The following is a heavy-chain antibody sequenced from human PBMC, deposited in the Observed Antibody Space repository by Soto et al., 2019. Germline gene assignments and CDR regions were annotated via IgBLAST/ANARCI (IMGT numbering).Heavy chain of an antibody. V-gene: IGHV3-23*01. J-gene: IGHJ4*02. D-gene: IGHD6-19*01. CDR3: ARTDKFNPQSSGWANRFDY. CDR2: IGRSGDST. Sequence: EVQLLESGGGLVRPGGSLGLSFAASGFTFSDMPLTWVRQPPGRGLGWVSTIGRSGDSTYYRDSVKGRFTISRDNSKNTVYLQMNSLRAEDTAGYYCARTDKFNPQSSGWANRFDYWGQGTLVTVSS. CDR1: GFTFSDMP.